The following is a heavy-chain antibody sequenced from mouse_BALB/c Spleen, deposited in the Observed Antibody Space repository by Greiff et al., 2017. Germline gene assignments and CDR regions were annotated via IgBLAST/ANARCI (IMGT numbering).Heavy chain of an antibody. Sequence: EVQLQQSGPELVKPGASVKMSCKASGYTFTSYVMHWVKQKPGQGLEWIGYINPYNDGTKYNEKFKGKATLTSDKSSSTAYMELSSLTSEDSAVYYCAREGGGYGNLSLYYAMDYWGQGTSVTVSS. CDR1: GYTFTSYV. J-gene: IGHJ4*01. CDR2: INPYNDGT. D-gene: IGHD2-10*02. CDR3: AREGGGYGNLSLYYAMDY. V-gene: IGHV1-14*01.